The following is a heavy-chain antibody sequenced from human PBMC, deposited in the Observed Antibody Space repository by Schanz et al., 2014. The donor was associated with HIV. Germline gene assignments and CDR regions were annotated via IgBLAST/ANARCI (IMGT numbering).Heavy chain of an antibody. D-gene: IGHD3-16*01. V-gene: IGHV3-21*04. J-gene: IGHJ4*02. CDR2: ISSGSSYI. CDR3: VQDPEMDAITGYFPY. CDR1: GFTLSSYS. Sequence: EVQLVESGGGLVQPGGSLRLSCVASGFTLSSYSMNWVRQAPGKGLEWVSPISSGSSYIYYADSGKGRFTISRDNAKNSLYLQMNSLRAEDTAVYYCVQDPEMDAITGYFPYWGQGTLVTVSS.